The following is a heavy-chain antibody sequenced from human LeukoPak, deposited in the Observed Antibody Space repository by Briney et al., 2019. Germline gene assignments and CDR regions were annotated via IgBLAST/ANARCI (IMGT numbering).Heavy chain of an antibody. D-gene: IGHD3-22*01. CDR1: GFTFDDYA. V-gene: IGHV3-43D*04. J-gene: IGHJ4*02. CDR2: ISWDGGST. Sequence: PGGSLRLSCAASGFTFDDYAMHWVRQAPGKGLEWVSLISWDGGSTYYADSVKGRFTISRDSSKNSLYLQMNSLRAEGTALYYCAKESYYDSSEGYYFDYWGQGTLVTVSS. CDR3: AKESYYDSSEGYYFDY.